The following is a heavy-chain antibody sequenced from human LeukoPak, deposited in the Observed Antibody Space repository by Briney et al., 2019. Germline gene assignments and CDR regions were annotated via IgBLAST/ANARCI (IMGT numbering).Heavy chain of an antibody. Sequence: ASLKVSCKASGGTFSSYAISWVRQAPGQGLEWMGIINPSGGSTSYAQKFQGRVTMTRDTSTSTVYMELSSLRSEDTAVYYCAREDTPKIDYWGQGTLVTVSS. CDR2: INPSGGST. CDR3: AREDTPKIDY. D-gene: IGHD5-18*01. V-gene: IGHV1-46*01. J-gene: IGHJ4*02. CDR1: GGTFSSYA.